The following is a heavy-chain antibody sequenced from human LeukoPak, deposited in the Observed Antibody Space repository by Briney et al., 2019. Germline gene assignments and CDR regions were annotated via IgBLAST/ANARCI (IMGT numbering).Heavy chain of an antibody. D-gene: IGHD6-13*01. V-gene: IGHV7-4-1*02. J-gene: IGHJ4*02. CDR3: ARDSSSWSLDY. CDR1: GYTFTNYA. CDR2: INTNTGNP. Sequence: ASVKVSFKAFGYTFTNYAMNWVRQAPGQGVEWMGWINTNTGNPTYAQGFTGRFVFSLDTSVSTAYLQISSLKAEDTAVYYCARDSSSWSLDYWGQGTLVTVSS.